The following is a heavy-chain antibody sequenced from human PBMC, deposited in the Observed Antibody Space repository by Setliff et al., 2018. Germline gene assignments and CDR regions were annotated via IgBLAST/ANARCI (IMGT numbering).Heavy chain of an antibody. V-gene: IGHV4-39*07. CDR2: MHSDGTT. Sequence: PSETLSLTCTVPGGSISTNRYYWGWLRQPPGRGLELIGLMHSDGTTNYNPSLKSRVTMSVDKSRNQFSLRLTSVTAADTAIYYCTRAYSGSHDYWGQGTLVTVSS. J-gene: IGHJ4*02. D-gene: IGHD1-26*01. CDR1: GGSISTNRYY. CDR3: TRAYSGSHDY.